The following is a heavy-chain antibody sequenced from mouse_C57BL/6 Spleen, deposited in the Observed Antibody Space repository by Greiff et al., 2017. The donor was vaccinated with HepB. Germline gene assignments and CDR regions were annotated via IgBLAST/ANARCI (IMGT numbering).Heavy chain of an antibody. D-gene: IGHD2-3*01. CDR3: ARVYDGYYKGYFDY. CDR1: GYTFTSYW. V-gene: IGHV1-50*01. Sequence: QVQLQQPGAELVKPGASVKLSCKASGYTFTSYWMQWVKQRPGQGLEWIGEIDPSDSYTNYNQKFKGKATLTVDTSSSTAYMQLSSLTSEDSAVYYGARVYDGYYKGYFDYWGQGTTLTVSS. J-gene: IGHJ2*01. CDR2: IDPSDSYT.